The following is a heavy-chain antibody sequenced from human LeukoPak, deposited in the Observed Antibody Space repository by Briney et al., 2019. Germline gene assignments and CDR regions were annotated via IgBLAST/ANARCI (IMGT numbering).Heavy chain of an antibody. J-gene: IGHJ6*03. CDR1: GFTFSSYS. V-gene: IGHV3-48*04. CDR2: ISSSSSTI. D-gene: IGHD6-13*01. CDR3: ARDYSSPNYYYYYMDV. Sequence: GGSLRLSCAASGFTFSSYSMNWVRRAPGKGLEWVSYISSSSSTIYYADSVKGRFTISRDNAKNSLYLQMNSLRAEDTAVYYCARDYSSPNYYYYYMDVWGKGTTVTVSS.